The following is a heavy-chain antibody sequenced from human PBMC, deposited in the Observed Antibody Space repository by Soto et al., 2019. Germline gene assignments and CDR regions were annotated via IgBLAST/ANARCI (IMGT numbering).Heavy chain of an antibody. V-gene: IGHV5-51*01. Sequence: GESLKISCEGSGYRFTNYWIGWVRQMPGKGLEWMGIIYPGDSETYYSPSFRGHVTISVTKSITTVFLQWSSLRASDTAMYYCARQIYDSDTGPNFQYYFDSWGQGTPVTVSS. CDR1: GYRFTNYW. CDR3: ARQIYDSDTGPNFQYYFDS. J-gene: IGHJ4*02. CDR2: IYPGDSET. D-gene: IGHD3-22*01.